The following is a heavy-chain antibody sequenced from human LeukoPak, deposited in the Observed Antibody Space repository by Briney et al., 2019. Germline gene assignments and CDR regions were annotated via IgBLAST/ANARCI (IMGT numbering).Heavy chain of an antibody. D-gene: IGHD2-8*01. V-gene: IGHV3-30*02. J-gene: IGHJ6*03. CDR3: AKDRCSNGIGCYYYYMDV. Sequence: GGSLRLSCAASGFTFSSYGMHWVRQAPGKGLEWVAYIQNDGSNEQYADSVKGRFSISRDSSKNILYLQMNSLRAEDTAVYYCAKDRCSNGIGCYYYYMDVWGKATTVTISS. CDR1: GFTFSSYG. CDR2: IQNDGSNE.